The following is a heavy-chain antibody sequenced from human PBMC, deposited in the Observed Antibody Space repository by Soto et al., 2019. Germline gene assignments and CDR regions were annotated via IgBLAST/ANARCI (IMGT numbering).Heavy chain of an antibody. J-gene: IGHJ3*01. CDR3: VRGDPGACSSTSCSDAFDL. V-gene: IGHV4-30-4*01. Sequence: QVQLQESGPGLVKPSQTLSLTCTVSGVSITSGDYYWNWIRQPPGKGLERIGSIYYSGSTYYSPSLKSRVSISLGTSKNQCSLKLSSVTAADTAVYYCVRGDPGACSSTSCSDAFDLWGRGAKVAVSS. CDR2: IYYSGST. D-gene: IGHD2-2*01. CDR1: GVSITSGDYY.